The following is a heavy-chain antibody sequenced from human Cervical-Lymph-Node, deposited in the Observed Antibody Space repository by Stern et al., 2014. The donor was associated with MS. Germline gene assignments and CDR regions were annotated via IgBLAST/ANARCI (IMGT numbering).Heavy chain of an antibody. CDR2: IWYDGSNP. D-gene: IGHD6-13*01. V-gene: IGHV3-33*01. J-gene: IGHJ4*02. CDR1: GFSFRRYA. CDR3: ASAYSSSHYYFDY. Sequence: VQLEESGGGVVQPGRSLRLSCAASGFSFRRYAMHWVRQAPGKGLERVALIWYDGSNPYYADSVTGRFTISRDNFKNTLYLQMNSLRAEDTAVYYCASAYSSSHYYFDYWGQGTLVTVSS.